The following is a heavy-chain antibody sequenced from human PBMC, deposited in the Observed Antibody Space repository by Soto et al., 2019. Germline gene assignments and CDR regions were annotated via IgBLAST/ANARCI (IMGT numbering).Heavy chain of an antibody. CDR2: ISSSGSTM. J-gene: IGHJ6*02. V-gene: IGHV3-48*03. D-gene: IGHD2-21*01. CDR1: GFTFSSYE. Sequence: PGGSLRLSCAASGFTFSSYEMDWVRQAPGKGLQWVSYISSSGSTMYYADSVKGRFTISGDNAKNSLYLQMNSLRAEDTAVYYCVSQGVNNHYGMDVWGQGTTVTVS. CDR3: VSQGVNNHYGMDV.